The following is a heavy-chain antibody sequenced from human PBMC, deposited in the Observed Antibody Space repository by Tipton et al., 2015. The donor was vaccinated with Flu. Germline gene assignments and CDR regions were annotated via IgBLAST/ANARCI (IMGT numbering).Heavy chain of an antibody. V-gene: IGHV4-59*08. CDR2: IYYSGST. CDR1: GGSISTYY. Sequence: LRLSCTVSGGSISTYYWSWIRQPPGKGLEWIGYIYYSGSTNYNPSLKSRVTISVDTSKNQFSLKLSSVTAADTAVYYCARGRGYSYGYYPSWGQGTLVTVSS. CDR3: ARGRGYSYGYYPS. J-gene: IGHJ4*02. D-gene: IGHD5-18*01.